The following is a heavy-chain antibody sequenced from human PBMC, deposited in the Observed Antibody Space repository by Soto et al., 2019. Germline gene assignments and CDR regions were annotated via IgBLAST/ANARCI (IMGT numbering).Heavy chain of an antibody. J-gene: IGHJ4*02. CDR1: GGSISSGDSC. Sequence: SETLSLTCTVSGGSISSGDSCWSWIRQPPGKGLEWIGYIYNSGSTNHNPSLKSRVTISVDTSKNQFSLNLISVTAADTAVYYCARGKDPSWRFDYWGRGTLVTVSS. CDR2: IYNSGST. D-gene: IGHD3-3*01. V-gene: IGHV4-30-4*01. CDR3: ARGKDPSWRFDY.